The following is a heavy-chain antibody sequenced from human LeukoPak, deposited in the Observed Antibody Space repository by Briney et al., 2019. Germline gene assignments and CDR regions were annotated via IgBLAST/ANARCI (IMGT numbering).Heavy chain of an antibody. CDR2: ISYDGSNK. V-gene: IGHV3-30-3*01. CDR1: GFTFSSYA. Sequence: PGRSLRLSCAASGFTFSSYAMHWVRQAPGKGLEWVAVISYDGSNKYYADSVKGRFTISRDNSKNTLYLQMNSLRAEDTAVYYCARWACSSTSCYNDYWGQGTLVTVSS. CDR3: ARWACSSTSCYNDY. J-gene: IGHJ4*02. D-gene: IGHD2-2*02.